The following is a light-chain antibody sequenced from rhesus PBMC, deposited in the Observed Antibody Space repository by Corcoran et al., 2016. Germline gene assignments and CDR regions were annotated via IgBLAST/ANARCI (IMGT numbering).Light chain of an antibody. Sequence: DIVMTQTPLSLPVTPGEPASISCRSSQSLLDSDGYTHLHWYLQKPCPSPQRLYYLVSNRASGVQDRFSGRGSGADFPRKVSGVEAEDVGVYYCMPTLQTPFPFGPGTKLDIK. CDR1: QSLLDSDGYTH. J-gene: IGKJ3*01. CDR2: LVS. CDR3: MPTLQTPFP. V-gene: IGKV2-78*01.